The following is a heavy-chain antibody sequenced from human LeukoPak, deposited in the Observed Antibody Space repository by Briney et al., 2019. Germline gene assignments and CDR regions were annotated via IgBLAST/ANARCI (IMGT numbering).Heavy chain of an antibody. CDR2: IYYSGST. CDR1: GGSISSSSYY. J-gene: IGHJ5*02. V-gene: IGHV4-39*07. Sequence: ETLSXXCTVPGGSISSSSYYWGWIRQPPGKGLEWIVSIYYSGSTYYNPSLKSRVTISVDTAKNQFSLKLSSVTAAATAVYYCARVSRSGWFDPWGQGTLVTVSS. D-gene: IGHD6-25*01. CDR3: ARVSRSGWFDP.